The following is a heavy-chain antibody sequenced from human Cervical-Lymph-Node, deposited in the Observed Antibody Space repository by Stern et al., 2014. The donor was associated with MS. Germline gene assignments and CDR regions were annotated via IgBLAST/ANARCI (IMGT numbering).Heavy chain of an antibody. CDR3: GAGPWGAAIDY. V-gene: IGHV3-30*04. D-gene: IGHD1-26*01. J-gene: IGHJ4*02. CDR2: ISYDGTNK. CDR1: GFIFGDHT. Sequence: VPLVQSGGGVVQPGRSLRLSCAASGFIFGDHTMHWVRQAPGKGLEGLTVISYDGTNKYYADSVKGRFTISRDNSKNTLYLQINSLRVDDTAVYYCGAGPWGAAIDYWGQGTLVTVSS.